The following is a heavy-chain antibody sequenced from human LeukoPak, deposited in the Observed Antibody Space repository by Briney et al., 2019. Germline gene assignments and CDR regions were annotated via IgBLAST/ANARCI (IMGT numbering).Heavy chain of an antibody. CDR1: GFTFSSYA. CDR3: ARDSSSSNYYFGMDV. D-gene: IGHD6-19*01. V-gene: IGHV3-23*01. J-gene: IGHJ6*02. Sequence: GGSLRLSCAASGFTFSSYAMSWVRQAPGKGLAWISGISGSGDRTYYADSVKGRFTISRDNSKNTLYLQMNSLRADDTALYYCARDSSSSNYYFGMDVWGQGTTVTVSS. CDR2: ISGSGDRT.